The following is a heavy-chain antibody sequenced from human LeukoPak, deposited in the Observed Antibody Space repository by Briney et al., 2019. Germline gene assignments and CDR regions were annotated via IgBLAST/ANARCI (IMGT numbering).Heavy chain of an antibody. CDR2: TYYSGST. J-gene: IGHJ4*02. Sequence: SETLSLTCTVSGGSISSSSYYWGWIRQPPGKGLEWIGSTYYSGSTYYNPSLKSRVTISVDTSKNQFSLKLSSVTAADTAVYYCASSGGYCSGGSCYPKYYFDYWGQGTLVTVSS. CDR3: ASSGGYCSGGSCYPKYYFDY. V-gene: IGHV4-39*07. CDR1: GGSISSSSYY. D-gene: IGHD2-15*01.